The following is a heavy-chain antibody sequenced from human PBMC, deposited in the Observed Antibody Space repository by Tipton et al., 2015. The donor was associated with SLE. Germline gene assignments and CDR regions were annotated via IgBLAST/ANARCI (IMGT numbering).Heavy chain of an antibody. CDR2: INSDGSTT. D-gene: IGHD2/OR15-2a*01. V-gene: IGHV3-74*01. Sequence: GSLRLSCAASGFTFSSHWMHWVRQAPGKGPVWVSRINSDGSTTNYADSVKGRFTISRDNAKSTLYLQMNSLRAEDTAVYYCTRVESTSWAFDVWGQGTTVIVSS. J-gene: IGHJ3*01. CDR3: TRVESTSWAFDV. CDR1: GFTFSSHW.